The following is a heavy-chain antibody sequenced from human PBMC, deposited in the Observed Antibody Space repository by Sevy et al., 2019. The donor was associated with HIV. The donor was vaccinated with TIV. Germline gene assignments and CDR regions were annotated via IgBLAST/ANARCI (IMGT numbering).Heavy chain of an antibody. D-gene: IGHD6-25*01. CDR1: GFTFSSYW. Sequence: GGSLRLSCAASGFTFSSYWMHWVRQAPGKGLVWVSHINSDGSNTGYADSVKGRFTISRDNAKNTLYLQMNSLRAEDTAVYYCARDKAATAVDYWGQGTLVTVSS. V-gene: IGHV3-74*01. CDR3: ARDKAATAVDY. J-gene: IGHJ4*02. CDR2: INSDGSNT.